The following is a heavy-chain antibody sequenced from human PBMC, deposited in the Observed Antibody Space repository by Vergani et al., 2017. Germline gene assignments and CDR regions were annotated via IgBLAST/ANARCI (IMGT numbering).Heavy chain of an antibody. CDR3: AGSTCSGGSYYRGFGY. CDR2: IIPSLATT. V-gene: IGHV1-69*11. CDR1: GGTFSSYA. D-gene: IGHD2-15*01. J-gene: IGHJ4*02. Sequence: QVQLVQSGAEVKKPGSSVKVSCKASGGTFSSYALNWVRQAPGQGLEWMGSIIPSLATTIYAQKFQGRVTITADESTSTAYMELSSLKSEDTAGFYCAGSTCSGGSYYRGFGYWGQGSLITVSS.